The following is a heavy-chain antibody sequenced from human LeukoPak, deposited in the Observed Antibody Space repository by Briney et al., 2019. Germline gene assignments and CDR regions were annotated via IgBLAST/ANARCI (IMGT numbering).Heavy chain of an antibody. D-gene: IGHD3-3*01. CDR3: ATDAAIFGVVGYYYYGMDV. Sequence: GGSLRLSCAASGFTFSSYAMSGVRQAPGKGLEWVSAISGSGGSTYYADSVKGRFTISRDNSKNTLYLQMNSLRAEDTAVYYCATDAAIFGVVGYYYYGMDVWGQGTTVTVSS. V-gene: IGHV3-23*01. J-gene: IGHJ6*02. CDR2: ISGSGGST. CDR1: GFTFSSYA.